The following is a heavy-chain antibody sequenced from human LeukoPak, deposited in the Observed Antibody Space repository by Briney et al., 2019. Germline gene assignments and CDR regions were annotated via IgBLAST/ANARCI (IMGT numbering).Heavy chain of an antibody. CDR1: GYTFTNYA. J-gene: IGHJ5*02. CDR3: ARDLYGSGSYSRFDP. D-gene: IGHD3-10*01. CDR2: INPNTGNP. V-gene: IGHV7-4-1*02. Sequence: ASVKVSCKASGYTFTNYAMNWVRQAPGQGLEWMGWINPNTGNPTYAQGFTGRFVFSLDTSVSTTYLQISSLKAEDTAVYYCARDLYGSGSYSRFDPWGQGTLVTVSS.